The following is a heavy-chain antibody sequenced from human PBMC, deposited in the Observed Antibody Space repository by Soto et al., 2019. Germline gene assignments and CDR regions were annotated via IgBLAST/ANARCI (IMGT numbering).Heavy chain of an antibody. D-gene: IGHD6-19*01. Sequence: ESGGDLVQPGGSLRLSCVASAFSSSTSWMSWLRQAPGKGPEWVAIIRQDGSEKYYVESVKGRFTISRDSAKDSLSLQMNSLRVEDMVVYYCARGRGWLFDIWGPGTQVTVSS. J-gene: IGHJ4*02. CDR1: AFSSSTSW. V-gene: IGHV3-7*01. CDR3: ARGRGWLFDI. CDR2: IRQDGSEK.